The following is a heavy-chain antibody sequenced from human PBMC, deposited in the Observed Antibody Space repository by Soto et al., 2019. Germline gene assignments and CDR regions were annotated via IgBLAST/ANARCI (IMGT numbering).Heavy chain of an antibody. Sequence: GASVKVSCKASGYTFTSYYMHWVRQAPGQGLEWMGIINPSGGSTSYAQKFQGRVTMTRDTSTSTVYMELSSLRSEDTAVYYCARSAQQLANPYYYYGMDVWGQGTTVTVSS. J-gene: IGHJ6*02. V-gene: IGHV1-46*01. CDR1: GYTFTSYY. CDR3: ARSAQQLANPYYYYGMDV. D-gene: IGHD6-13*01. CDR2: INPSGGST.